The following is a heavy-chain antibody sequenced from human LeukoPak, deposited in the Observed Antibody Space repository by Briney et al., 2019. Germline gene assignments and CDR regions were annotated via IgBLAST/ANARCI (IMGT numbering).Heavy chain of an antibody. Sequence: GGSLRLSCAASGFTFSSYAMHWVRQAPGKGLEWVAVISYDGSNKYYADSVKGRFTISRDNSKNTLYLQMNSLRAEDTAVYSCARAPHRDAFDIWGQGTMVTVSS. J-gene: IGHJ3*02. V-gene: IGHV3-30-3*01. CDR2: ISYDGSNK. CDR3: ARAPHRDAFDI. CDR1: GFTFSSYA.